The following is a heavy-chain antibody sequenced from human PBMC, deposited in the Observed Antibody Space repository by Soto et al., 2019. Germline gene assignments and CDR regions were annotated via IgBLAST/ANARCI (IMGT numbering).Heavy chain of an antibody. Sequence: QLQLQESGPGLVKPSETLSLTCTVSGGSISSSSYYWGWIRQPPGKGLEWIGSIDYSGSTYYNPSLKSRVTIAVNTSQNPFSLKLSSVTAADTALYYCARQGGRLYYDSSGYYYFDYWGQGTLVTVSS. J-gene: IGHJ4*02. CDR2: IDYSGST. V-gene: IGHV4-39*01. D-gene: IGHD3-22*01. CDR1: GGSISSSSYY. CDR3: ARQGGRLYYDSSGYYYFDY.